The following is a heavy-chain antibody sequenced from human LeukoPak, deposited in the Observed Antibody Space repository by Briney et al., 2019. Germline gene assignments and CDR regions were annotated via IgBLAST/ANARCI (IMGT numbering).Heavy chain of an antibody. CDR1: GFTFSSYW. J-gene: IGHJ4*02. V-gene: IGHV3-74*01. Sequence: PGGSLRLSCAASGFTFSSYWMHWVRHAPGRGPVWISRINSDGSSTNYADSVKGRFTISRDNAKNTLYLQMNSLRAEDTAVYYCARGVGSYYFDYWGQGTLVTVSS. CDR2: INSDGSST. D-gene: IGHD1-26*01. CDR3: ARGVGSYYFDY.